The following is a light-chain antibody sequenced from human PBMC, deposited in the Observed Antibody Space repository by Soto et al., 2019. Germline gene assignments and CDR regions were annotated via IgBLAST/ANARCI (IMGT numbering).Light chain of an antibody. CDR3: QQSYTTPIT. J-gene: IGKJ5*01. V-gene: IGKV1-39*01. CDR2: AAS. Sequence: DIQITQSPSSLSASVGDRVIITCRASQTISSHLNWYQQKPGKAPNLLVYAASSLQSGVPSRFTGSGSGTDFTLTISRLQPEDFATYFCQQSYTTPITFGQGTRLEI. CDR1: QTISSH.